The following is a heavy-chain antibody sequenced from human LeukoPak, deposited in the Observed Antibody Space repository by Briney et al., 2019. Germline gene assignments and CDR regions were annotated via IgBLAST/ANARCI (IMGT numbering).Heavy chain of an antibody. CDR1: GLSFSNYA. Sequence: GGSLRLSCAASGLSFSNYAMSWVRQAPGKGLEWVSTISNRAGSTYYADSVKGRFTISRGNSKNTLYLLMNSLRAEDTAVYYCAKALLYCGVDCSVNVGDYWGQGTLVTVSS. J-gene: IGHJ4*02. V-gene: IGHV3-23*01. D-gene: IGHD2-21*02. CDR2: ISNRAGST. CDR3: AKALLYCGVDCSVNVGDY.